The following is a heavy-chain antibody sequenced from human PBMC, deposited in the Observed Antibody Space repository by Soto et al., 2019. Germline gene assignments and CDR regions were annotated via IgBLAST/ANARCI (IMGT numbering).Heavy chain of an antibody. V-gene: IGHV1-8*01. CDR1: GYTFTSYD. Sequence: GASVKVSCKASGYTFTSYDINWVRQATGQGLEWMGWMNPNSGNTGYAQKFQGRVTMTRNTSISTAYMELSSLRSEDTAVYYCAKDRSFGDYYDSSGYYVYFDYWGQGTLVTVSS. CDR3: AKDRSFGDYYDSSGYYVYFDY. J-gene: IGHJ4*02. D-gene: IGHD3-22*01. CDR2: MNPNSGNT.